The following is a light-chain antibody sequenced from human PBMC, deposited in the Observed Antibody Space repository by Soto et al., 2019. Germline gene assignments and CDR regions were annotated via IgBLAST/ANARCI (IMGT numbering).Light chain of an antibody. J-gene: IGLJ2*01. V-gene: IGLV1-40*01. CDR2: GNS. CDR1: SSNIGAGYD. Sequence: QSVXTQPXSXSXAPGXXVTXXCTGSSSNIGAGYDVHWYQQLPGTAPKLLIYGNSNRPSGVPDRFSGSKSGTSASLVITGLQAEDEADYYCQSYDSSLRGVVFGGGTKLTVL. CDR3: QSYDSSLRGVV.